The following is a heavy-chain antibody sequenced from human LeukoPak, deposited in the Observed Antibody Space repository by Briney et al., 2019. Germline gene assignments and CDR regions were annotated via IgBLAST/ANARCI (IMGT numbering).Heavy chain of an antibody. CDR3: ARDLIHSSSWYGI. Sequence: GGSLRLSCAASGFTFSSYGMHWVRQAPGKGLEWVAFIRYDGSNKYYADSVKGRFTISRDNSKNTLYLQMNSLRAEDTAVYYCARDLIHSSSWYGIWGQGTLVTVSS. CDR2: IRYDGSNK. D-gene: IGHD6-13*01. V-gene: IGHV3-30*02. CDR1: GFTFSSYG. J-gene: IGHJ4*02.